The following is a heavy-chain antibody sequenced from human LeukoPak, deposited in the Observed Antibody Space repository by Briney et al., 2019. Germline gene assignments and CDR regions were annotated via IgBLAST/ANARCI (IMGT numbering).Heavy chain of an antibody. J-gene: IGHJ4*02. V-gene: IGHV3-21*01. CDR1: GFTFSSYS. CDR3: ARVRGEIDY. D-gene: IGHD5-24*01. Sequence: NPGRSLRLSCAASGFTFSSYSMTWVRQAPGKGLEWVSSISSSSSYIYYADSVKGRFTIFRDNAKNSLYLQMNSLRAEDTAVYYCARVRGEIDYWGQGTLVTVSS. CDR2: ISSSSSYI.